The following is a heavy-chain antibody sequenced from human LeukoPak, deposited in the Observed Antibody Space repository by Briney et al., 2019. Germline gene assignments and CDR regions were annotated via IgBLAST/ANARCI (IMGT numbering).Heavy chain of an antibody. Sequence: SETLSLTCTVSGGSISSSSYYWGWVRQPPGKGLEWIGSIYYSGSTYYNSALNSRLTISVDTSKNQFSLNLASVTAVDTAVYYCASHRHNGGHHFWGQGTLVTVSS. J-gene: IGHJ4*02. D-gene: IGHD3-16*01. CDR3: ASHRHNGGHHF. CDR1: GGSISSSSYY. CDR2: IYYSGST. V-gene: IGHV4-39*01.